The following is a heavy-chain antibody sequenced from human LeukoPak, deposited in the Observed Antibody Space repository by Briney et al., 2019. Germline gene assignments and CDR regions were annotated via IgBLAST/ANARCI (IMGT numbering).Heavy chain of an antibody. Sequence: PETLSLTCTVSDDSITMYYWTWIRQPPGKGLEWIGYVDHTGSTKFNPSLNGRVSISRDTSKNLFSLRLRSVTAADTAVYFCARGRVSSSTWYSTYYYYFYMDVWGIGTTVTVSS. V-gene: IGHV4-59*01. CDR2: VDHTGST. CDR3: ARGRVSSSTWYSTYYYYFYMDV. J-gene: IGHJ6*03. CDR1: DDSITMYY. D-gene: IGHD4-11*01.